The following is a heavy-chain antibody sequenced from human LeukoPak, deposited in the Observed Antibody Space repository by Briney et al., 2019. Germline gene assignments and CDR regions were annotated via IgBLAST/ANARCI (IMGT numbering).Heavy chain of an antibody. CDR2: INAGNGNT. J-gene: IGHJ4*02. V-gene: IGHV1-3*01. CDR3: AKHLHSSGWYYFDY. CDR1: GYTFTSYA. Sequence: ASVEVSCKASGYTFTSYAMHWVRQAPGQRLEWMGWINAGNGNTKYSQKFQGRVTITRDTSASTAYMELSSLRSEDTAVYYCAKHLHSSGWYYFDYWGQGTLVTVSS. D-gene: IGHD6-19*01.